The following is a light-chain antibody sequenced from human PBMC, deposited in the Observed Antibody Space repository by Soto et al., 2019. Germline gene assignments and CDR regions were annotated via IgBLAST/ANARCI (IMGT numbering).Light chain of an antibody. J-gene: IGKJ2*01. V-gene: IGKV3-20*01. Sequence: EIVLTQSPGTLSLSPGERATLSCRASHSVSSSYLAWYQQKPGQAPRLLIYGASSRATGIPDRFSGSGSGTDFTITISRLEPEDFAVYYCQQYGSSPPYNFGQGTKLEI. CDR1: HSVSSSY. CDR2: GAS. CDR3: QQYGSSPPYN.